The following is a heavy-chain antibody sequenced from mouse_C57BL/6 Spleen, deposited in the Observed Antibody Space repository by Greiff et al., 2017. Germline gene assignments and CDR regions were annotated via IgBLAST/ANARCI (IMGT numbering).Heavy chain of an antibody. Sequence: QVQLQQPGAELVRPGSSVKLSCKASGYTFTSYWMDWVKQRPGQGLEWIGNIYPSDSETHYNQKFKDKATLTVDKSSSTAYMQLSSLTSEDSAVYYYARSHFRGFDYWGQGTTRTVSS. V-gene: IGHV1-61*01. CDR3: ARSHFRGFDY. J-gene: IGHJ2*01. CDR1: GYTFTSYW. CDR2: IYPSDSET. D-gene: IGHD3-3*01.